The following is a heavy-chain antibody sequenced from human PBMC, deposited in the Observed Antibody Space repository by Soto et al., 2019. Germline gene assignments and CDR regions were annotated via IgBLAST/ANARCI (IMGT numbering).Heavy chain of an antibody. J-gene: IGHJ4*02. Sequence: QVQLQESGPGLVKPSQTLSLTCTVSGGSISSGDYYWSWIRQPPGKGLEWIGYIYYSGSTYYNPSLKSRVTISVDTSKNQFSLKLSSVTAADTAVYYCARGADIVVVVGAYFDYWGQGTLVTVSS. D-gene: IGHD2-15*01. CDR3: ARGADIVVVVGAYFDY. CDR1: GGSISSGDYY. V-gene: IGHV4-30-4*01. CDR2: IYYSGST.